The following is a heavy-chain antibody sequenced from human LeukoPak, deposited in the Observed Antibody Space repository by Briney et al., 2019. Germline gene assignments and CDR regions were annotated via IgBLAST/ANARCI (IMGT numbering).Heavy chain of an antibody. J-gene: IGHJ5*02. V-gene: IGHV4-34*01. D-gene: IGHD3-16*02. Sequence: SETLSLTCAVYGGSFSGYYWSWIRQPPGKGLEWIGEINHSGSTNYNPSLKSRVTMSVDTSKNQFSLKLSSVTAADTAVYYCARMKGIMITFGGVIANWFDPWGQGTLVTVSS. CDR2: INHSGST. CDR1: GGSFSGYY. CDR3: ARMKGIMITFGGVIANWFDP.